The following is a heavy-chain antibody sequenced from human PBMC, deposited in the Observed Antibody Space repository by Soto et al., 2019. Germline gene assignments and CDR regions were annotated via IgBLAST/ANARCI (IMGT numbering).Heavy chain of an antibody. CDR1: GYSFTTYW. CDR2: IDPSDSYT. J-gene: IGHJ4*02. Sequence: PGESLKISCKASGYSFTTYWISWLRQLPGKGLEWMGRIDPSDSYTNYSPSFQGHVTFSADKSISSAYLQWSSLKASDTVMYYCATATLGSTSCYSHWGQGTLVTVSS. D-gene: IGHD2-2*01. V-gene: IGHV5-10-1*01. CDR3: ATATLGSTSCYSH.